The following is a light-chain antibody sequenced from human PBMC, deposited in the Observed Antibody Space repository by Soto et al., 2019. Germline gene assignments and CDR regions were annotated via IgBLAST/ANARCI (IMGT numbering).Light chain of an antibody. Sequence: DIPMTQSPSTLSASVGDSVTITCRASQSISPWLAWYQQKPGKAPTLLIYKASTLEGGVPSRFSGSGSGTDFNITLSSLQPDDFATYYCQQYNPSPLPFGGGTTVDIK. CDR3: QQYNPSPLP. J-gene: IGKJ4*01. CDR2: KAS. CDR1: QSISPW. V-gene: IGKV1-5*03.